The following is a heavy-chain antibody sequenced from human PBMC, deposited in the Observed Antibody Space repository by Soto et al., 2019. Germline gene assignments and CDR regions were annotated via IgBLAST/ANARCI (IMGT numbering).Heavy chain of an antibody. CDR2: IYHSGST. CDR3: ARLYGDYTLYYFDY. J-gene: IGHJ4*02. D-gene: IGHD4-17*01. CDR1: GYSISSGYY. V-gene: IGHV4-38-2*02. Sequence: SKTLSLTCTVSGYSISSGYYWGWIRQPPGKGLEWIGSIYHSGSTYYNPSLKSRVTISVDTSKNQFSLKLSSLPAADTAVYYCARLYGDYTLYYFDYWGQGTLVTVSS.